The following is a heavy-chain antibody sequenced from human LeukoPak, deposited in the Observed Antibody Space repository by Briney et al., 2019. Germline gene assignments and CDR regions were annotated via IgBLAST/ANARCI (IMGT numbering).Heavy chain of an antibody. Sequence: SETLSLTCTVSGGSISSSSYYWGWIRQPPGKGLEWIGSIYYSGSTYYNPSLKSRVTISVDTSKNQFSLKLSSVTAADTAVYYCARETGLVAAAGVYFDYWGQGTLVTVSS. CDR1: GGSISSSSYY. CDR3: ARETGLVAAAGVYFDY. D-gene: IGHD6-13*01. J-gene: IGHJ4*02. CDR2: IYYSGST. V-gene: IGHV4-39*07.